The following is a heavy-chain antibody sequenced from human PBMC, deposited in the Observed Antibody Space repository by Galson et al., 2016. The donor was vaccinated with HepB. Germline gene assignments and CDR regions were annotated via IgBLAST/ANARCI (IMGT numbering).Heavy chain of an antibody. V-gene: IGHV3-73*01. CDR1: GFRLSDSV. J-gene: IGHJ4*02. Sequence: FLRLSCAVSGFRLSDSVMHWVRQAPGGGLEWVGRIRGKANNDATAFAASVAGRFTISRDDSKNTAYLQMNNLKTDDTAMYYCSTARITVAGHEDYWGQGTLVTVSS. CDR2: IRGKANNDAT. D-gene: IGHD6-19*01. CDR3: STARITVAGHEDY.